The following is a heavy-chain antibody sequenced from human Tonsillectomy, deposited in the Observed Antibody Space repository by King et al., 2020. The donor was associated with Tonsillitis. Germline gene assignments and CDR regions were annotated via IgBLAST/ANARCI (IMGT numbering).Heavy chain of an antibody. V-gene: IGHV3-30*02. CDR3: AKDCYLMYGGLATFDM. D-gene: IGHD4-23*01. J-gene: IGHJ3*02. CDR2: IPYDGSNT. CDR1: GFIFSSYG. Sequence: VQLVESGGGVVQPGGSLKLSCAASGFIFSSYGMHWVRQAPGKGLEWVAFIPYDGSNTYYGDSVKGRFTISRDNSKKTLSLKMNSLSTEDTAVYYCAKDCYLMYGGLATFDMWGQGTMVPVSS.